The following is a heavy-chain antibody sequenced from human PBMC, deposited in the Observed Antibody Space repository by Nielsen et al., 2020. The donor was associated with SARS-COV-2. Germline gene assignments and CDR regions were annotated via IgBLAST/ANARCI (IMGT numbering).Heavy chain of an antibody. CDR2: ISISSSTI. J-gene: IGHJ5*02. CDR3: ARAIYRLTTDNWFDP. D-gene: IGHD4-11*01. V-gene: IGHV3-48*01. Sequence: GESLKISCAASGFTFSSYSMNWVRQAPGKGLEWVSYISISSSTIYYADSVKGRFTISRDNAKNSLYLQMNSLRAEDTAVYYCARAIYRLTTDNWFDPWGQGTLVTVSS. CDR1: GFTFSSYS.